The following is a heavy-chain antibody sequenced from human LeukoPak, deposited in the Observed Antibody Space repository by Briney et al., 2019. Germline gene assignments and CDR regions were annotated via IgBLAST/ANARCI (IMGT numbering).Heavy chain of an antibody. CDR1: GVTFSSYW. Sequence: GGSLRLSCAASGVTFSSYWMSWVRQAPGKGLEWVANIKQDGSEKYYVDSVKGGFTISRDNAKNSLYLQMKSLRAEDTAVYYCARDLDFAGHRPTYYFDYWGQGTLVTVSS. J-gene: IGHJ4*02. CDR3: ARDLDFAGHRPTYYFDY. V-gene: IGHV3-7*01. D-gene: IGHD3/OR15-3a*01. CDR2: IKQDGSEK.